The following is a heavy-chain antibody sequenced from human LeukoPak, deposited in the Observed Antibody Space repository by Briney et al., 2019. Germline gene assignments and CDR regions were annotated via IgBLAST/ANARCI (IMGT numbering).Heavy chain of an antibody. J-gene: IGHJ2*01. CDR1: GFTFSSYG. CDR2: ISYNGSNK. V-gene: IGHV3-30*18. D-gene: IGHD3-9*01. CDR3: AKGPQSQILTGFYKGTSWYFDL. Sequence: GGSLRPSCAASGFTFSSYGMHWVRQAPGKGLEWVAVISYNGSNKYYADSVKGRFTISRDNSKNTPYLQMNSLRAEDTAVYYSAKGPQSQILTGFYKGTSWYFDLWGRGDLVTVSS.